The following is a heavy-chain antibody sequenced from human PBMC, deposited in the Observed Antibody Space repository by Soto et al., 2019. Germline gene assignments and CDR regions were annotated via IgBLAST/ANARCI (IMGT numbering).Heavy chain of an antibody. V-gene: IGHV4-31*03. Sequence: SETLSLTCTLSGDSISSGGYYWSWIRQHPGKGLEWIGYIYYSGTTYYTPSLESRVSISADTSENQFSLKVKSVTVADTAVYYCASTDYSGDSGPYDYWGQGNLVTVSS. CDR1: GDSISSGGYY. D-gene: IGHD2-15*01. CDR3: ASTDYSGDSGPYDY. CDR2: IYYSGTT. J-gene: IGHJ4*02.